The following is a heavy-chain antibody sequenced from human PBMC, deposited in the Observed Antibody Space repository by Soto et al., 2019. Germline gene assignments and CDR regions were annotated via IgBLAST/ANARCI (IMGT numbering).Heavy chain of an antibody. D-gene: IGHD5-12*01. J-gene: IGHJ5*02. V-gene: IGHV2-26*01. Sequence: QVTLKESGPVLVKPTETLTLTCTVSGFSLSNARMGVSWIRQPPGKALEWLAHIFSNDEKSYSTSLKSRLTISRDTSKSQVVLTMTTMDPLDTATYYFARINPGGSGYDSRLNWFDPWGQGTLVTVSS. CDR3: ARINPGGSGYDSRLNWFDP. CDR1: GFSLSNARMG. CDR2: IFSNDEK.